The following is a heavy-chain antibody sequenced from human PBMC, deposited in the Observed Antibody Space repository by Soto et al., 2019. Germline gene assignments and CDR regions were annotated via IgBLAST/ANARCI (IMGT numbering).Heavy chain of an antibody. Sequence: PGGSLRLSCVGSGFTFSDSVMAWVRPAPGKGLAWLSVMSGDGRARYAWSVTRRLIISRDNSKNTLYLQMRSRRAEDEAAYYCVKGHTSNFASLPFTGFDFWGQGSQVAVSS. CDR1: GFTFSDSV. V-gene: IGHV3-23*01. D-gene: IGHD3-9*01. CDR2: MSGDGRA. J-gene: IGHJ4*02. CDR3: VKGHTSNFASLPFTGFDF.